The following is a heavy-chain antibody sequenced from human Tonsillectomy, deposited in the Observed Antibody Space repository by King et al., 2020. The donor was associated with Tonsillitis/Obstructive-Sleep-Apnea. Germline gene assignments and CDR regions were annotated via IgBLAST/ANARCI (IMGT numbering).Heavy chain of an antibody. Sequence: VQLVESGGGLVQPGRSLRLACAASGFTFEDYAMHWVRQAPGKGLEWVSGISWNSGSIAYADSVKGRFTISRDNARNSLYLQMDSVRAEDTALYYCAKDGGSTSCYFFDSECWLDPWAREPWSPSPQ. D-gene: IGHD2-2*01. J-gene: IGHJ5*02. V-gene: IGHV3-9*01. CDR2: ISWNSGSI. CDR3: AKDGGSTSCYFFDSECWLDP. CDR1: GFTFEDYA.